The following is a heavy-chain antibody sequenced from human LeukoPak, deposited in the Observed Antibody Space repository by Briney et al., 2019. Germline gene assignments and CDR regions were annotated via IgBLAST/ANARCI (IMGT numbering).Heavy chain of an antibody. V-gene: IGHV3-33*01. CDR3: ARGRGGTYPPGIY. CDR2: MWDDESNK. D-gene: IGHD1-26*01. Sequence: GGSLRLPCAASGLTFSSHGMHWVRQAPGKGLEWVAVMWDDESNKYYADSVKGRFTISRDNSKNILYLQMNNLGAEDTAVYYCARGRGGTYPPGIYWGQGTLVTVSS. CDR1: GLTFSSHG. J-gene: IGHJ4*02.